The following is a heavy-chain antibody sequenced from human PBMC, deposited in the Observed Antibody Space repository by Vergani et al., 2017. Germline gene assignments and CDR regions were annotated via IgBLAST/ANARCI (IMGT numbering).Heavy chain of an antibody. D-gene: IGHD6-19*01. Sequence: QVQLQQWGAGLLKPSETLSLTCAVYGGSFSGYYWSWIRPPPGKGLEWIGEINHSGSTNYNPSLKSRVTISVDTSKNQFSLKLSSVTAADTAVYYCARGLVAGTIDYWGEGTLVTVSS. V-gene: IGHV4-34*01. CDR2: INHSGST. CDR1: GGSFSGYY. J-gene: IGHJ4*02. CDR3: ARGLVAGTIDY.